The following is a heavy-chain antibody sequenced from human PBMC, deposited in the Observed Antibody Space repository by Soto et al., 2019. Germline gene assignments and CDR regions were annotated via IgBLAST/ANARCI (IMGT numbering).Heavy chain of an antibody. D-gene: IGHD2-2*01. J-gene: IGHJ4*02. CDR1: GFTFSSFA. Sequence: EVQLSESGGGLVQPGGSLRLSCAASGFTFSSFAMSWVRQGPGKGLEWVSGITGSGGGTYYADSVKGRFTISRDNSKNTLYLQMDSLRAEDTAVYYCAKGYCSSTSCSRGYFDSWGQGTLVTVSS. CDR3: AKGYCSSTSCSRGYFDS. V-gene: IGHV3-23*01. CDR2: ITGSGGGT.